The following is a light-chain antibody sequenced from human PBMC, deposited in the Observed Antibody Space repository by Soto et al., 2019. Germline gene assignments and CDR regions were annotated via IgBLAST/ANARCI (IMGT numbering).Light chain of an antibody. J-gene: IGKJ2*01. CDR2: GAS. CDR3: QQYNNWPPYT. CDR1: QSVNRN. Sequence: EIVMTQSPATLSVSPGESATLSCRASQSVNRNLAWYQQKPGQAPRLLIYGASTGATGIPARFSGSGFGTEFTLTISSLQSEDSAVYYCQQYNNWPPYTVGQGTKVDIK. V-gene: IGKV3D-15*01.